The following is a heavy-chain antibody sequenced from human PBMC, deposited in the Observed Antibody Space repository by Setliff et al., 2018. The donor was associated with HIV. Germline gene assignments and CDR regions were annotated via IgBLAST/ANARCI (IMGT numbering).Heavy chain of an antibody. CDR3: ARCSVGWSREEHPRPDGAFHI. Sequence: SETLSLTCTVSDGYISDGDYYWTWIRQPPGKGLEWIGHSYYSGSAHYNASLKSRATMSVETSENQFSLRLNSVTAADTAVYYCARCSVGWSREEHPRPDGAFHIWGQGSMVTVSS. CDR2: SYYSGSA. V-gene: IGHV4-30-4*08. CDR1: DGYISDGDYY. J-gene: IGHJ3*02. D-gene: IGHD3-3*01.